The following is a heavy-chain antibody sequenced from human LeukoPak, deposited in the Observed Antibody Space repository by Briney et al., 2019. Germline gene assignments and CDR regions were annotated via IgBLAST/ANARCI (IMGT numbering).Heavy chain of an antibody. CDR3: ARDRAGGNSRYFDL. CDR2: INSDGSST. V-gene: IGHV3-74*01. J-gene: IGHJ2*01. D-gene: IGHD4-23*01. CDR1: GFTFSSYW. Sequence: PGGSLRLSCAASGFTFSSYWMHWVRQAPGKGLVWVSRINSDGSSTTYADSVKGRFTISRDNAKNTLYLQMDSLRAEDTAVYYCARDRAGGNSRYFDLWGRGTLVTVSS.